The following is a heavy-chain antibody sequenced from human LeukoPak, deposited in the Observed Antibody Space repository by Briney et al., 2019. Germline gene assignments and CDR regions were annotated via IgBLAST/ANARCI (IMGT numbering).Heavy chain of an antibody. CDR3: ARGPSWGAPNAFDI. V-gene: IGHV4-59*08. Sequence: SETLFLICTVSGGSISSYYWSWIRQPPGKGLECIGYIYYSGSTNYNPSLKSRVTISVDTSKNQFSLKLSSVTAADTAVYYCARGPSWGAPNAFDIWGQGTMVTVSS. D-gene: IGHD1-26*01. CDR2: IYYSGST. CDR1: GGSISSYY. J-gene: IGHJ3*02.